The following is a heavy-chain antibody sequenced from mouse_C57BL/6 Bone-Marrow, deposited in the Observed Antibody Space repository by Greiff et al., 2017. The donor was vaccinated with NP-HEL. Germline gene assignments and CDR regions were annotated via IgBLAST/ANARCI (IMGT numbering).Heavy chain of an antibody. V-gene: IGHV1-74*04. D-gene: IGHD1-1*01. CDR2: INPSDIYT. CDR1: FSPFPLSF. J-gene: IGHJ4*01. CDR3: AIRYYGSSDYYAMDY. Sequence: HFPLQQPGAELVPPLSSSPLPFPSSFSPFPLSFLPFFPPLPFQVLYCILSINPSDIYTNYNQKFKVKATLTVDKSSSTAYMQLSSLTSEDSAVYYCAIRYYGSSDYYAMDYWGQGTSVTVSS.